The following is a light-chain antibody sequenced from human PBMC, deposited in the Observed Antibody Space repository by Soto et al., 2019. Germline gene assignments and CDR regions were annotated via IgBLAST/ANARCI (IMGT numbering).Light chain of an antibody. CDR2: TAA. CDR1: QTISNY. CDR3: QQSYSAPTT. V-gene: IGKV1-39*01. Sequence: DIQMTQSPSSLSASVGDRVTITCRASQTISNYLNWYQQKSGQAPKLLIYTAASLQSGVPSRFSGSGSGTDFTLTITTLQPEDFATYYGQQSYSAPTTFGGGTKVDI. J-gene: IGKJ4*01.